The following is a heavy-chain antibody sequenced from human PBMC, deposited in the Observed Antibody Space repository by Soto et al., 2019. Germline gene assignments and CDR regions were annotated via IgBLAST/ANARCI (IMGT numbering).Heavy chain of an antibody. CDR1: GYTFTSCG. V-gene: IGHV1-18*01. CDR2: ITANNVNT. CDR3: ARDMGGYYFEPNDY. Sequence: ASGKVCGETSGYTFTSCGISWVRQAPGQGLEWMGWITANNVNTNYAQKFQGRVTMTTDTSTATAYMELRSLRSDDTAVYYCARDMGGYYFEPNDYWGQGTLVTVSS. J-gene: IGHJ4*02. D-gene: IGHD3-22*01.